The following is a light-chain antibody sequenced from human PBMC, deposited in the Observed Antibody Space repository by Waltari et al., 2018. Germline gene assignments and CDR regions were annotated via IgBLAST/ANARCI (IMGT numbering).Light chain of an antibody. V-gene: IGKV3-11*01. J-gene: IGKJ4*01. Sequence: DIVLRQSTAILSFSPGERASPSCRASQSVTNYLAWYQQKPGQAPRLLINDTSNSATGIPARFSGSGFGTDVTLTISSLEPEDFAVYYCQQRRDWPLTFGGGTKVEIK. CDR3: QQRRDWPLT. CDR2: DTS. CDR1: QSVTNY.